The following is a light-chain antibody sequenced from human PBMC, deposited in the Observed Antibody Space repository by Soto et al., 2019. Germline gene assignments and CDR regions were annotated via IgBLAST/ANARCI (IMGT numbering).Light chain of an antibody. CDR2: DSS. V-gene: IGKV3-11*01. CDR1: QSVSRY. CDR3: QQRSNWPRT. Sequence: EIVLTQSPATLSLSPGERATLSCRASQSVSRYLAWYQQKPGQAPRLLIYDSSNRAAGIPARFSGSGSGTVFTLTISSLEPEDFAVYYCQQRSNWPRTFGQGTKVEIK. J-gene: IGKJ1*01.